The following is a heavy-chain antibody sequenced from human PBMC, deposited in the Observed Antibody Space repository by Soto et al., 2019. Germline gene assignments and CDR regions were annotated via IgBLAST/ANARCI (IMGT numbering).Heavy chain of an antibody. D-gene: IGHD2-21*02. V-gene: IGHV3-13*01. CDR3: ASAGDADAFDI. CDR1: GFTFSSYA. J-gene: IGHJ3*02. CDR2: IGTAGDT. Sequence: GGSLRLSCAASGFTFSSYAMHWVRPATGKGLEWVSAIGTAGDTYYPGSVKARFTISRENAKKSLYLQINSLKAGDTAVYYCASAGDADAFDIWGQGTMVTVSS.